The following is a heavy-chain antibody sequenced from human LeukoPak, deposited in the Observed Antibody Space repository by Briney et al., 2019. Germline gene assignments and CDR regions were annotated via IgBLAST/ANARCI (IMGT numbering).Heavy chain of an antibody. J-gene: IGHJ5*02. Sequence: GESLKISCKGSGYSFTSYWIGWVRQMPGKGLEWMGIIYPGDSDTRYSPSFQGQFTISADKSISTAYLQWSSLKASDTAMYYCARCTKYCSSTSWFDPWGQGTLVTVSS. V-gene: IGHV5-51*01. CDR3: ARCTKYCSSTSWFDP. CDR2: IYPGDSDT. D-gene: IGHD2-2*01. CDR1: GYSFTSYW.